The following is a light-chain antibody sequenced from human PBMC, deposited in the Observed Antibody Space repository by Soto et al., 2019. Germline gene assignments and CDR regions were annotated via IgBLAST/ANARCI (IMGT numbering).Light chain of an antibody. J-gene: IGKJ3*01. Sequence: DIQMTQYPSSLSASVGDRVTITCQASQDISNYLDWYQQKPGKAPKLLIYDASNLETGVPSRFSGSGSGTDFTFTISSLQPEDIATYYCQQYDNLPIFTFGPGTKVDIK. V-gene: IGKV1-33*01. CDR3: QQYDNLPIFT. CDR2: DAS. CDR1: QDISNY.